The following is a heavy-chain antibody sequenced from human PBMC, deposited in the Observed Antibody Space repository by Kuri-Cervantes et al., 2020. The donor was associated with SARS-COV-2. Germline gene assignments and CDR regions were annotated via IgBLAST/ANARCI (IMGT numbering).Heavy chain of an antibody. Sequence: GGSLRLSCAASGFTFSSYGMHWVRQAPGKGLEWVAFIRYDGSNKYYADSVKGRFTISRDNSKNTLYLQMNSLRAEDTAVYYCAKDKKITGMGYYYFMDVWGKGTTVTVSS. CDR3: AKDKKITGMGYYYFMDV. D-gene: IGHD1-20*01. CDR2: IRYDGSNK. V-gene: IGHV3-30*02. CDR1: GFTFSSYG. J-gene: IGHJ6*03.